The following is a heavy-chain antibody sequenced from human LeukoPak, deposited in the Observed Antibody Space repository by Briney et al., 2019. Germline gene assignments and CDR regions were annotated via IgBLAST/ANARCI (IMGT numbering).Heavy chain of an antibody. CDR2: ISGGGGST. J-gene: IGHJ4*02. V-gene: IGHV3-23*01. D-gene: IGHD1-14*01. Sequence: GSLRLSCAASGFTFSSYAMSWVRQAPGKGLEWVSSISGGGGSTYHADSVKGRFTISRDSSKNTLFLQMNDLTVEDTARYYCARRPGNWGQGILVTVSS. CDR3: ARRPGN. CDR1: GFTFSSYA.